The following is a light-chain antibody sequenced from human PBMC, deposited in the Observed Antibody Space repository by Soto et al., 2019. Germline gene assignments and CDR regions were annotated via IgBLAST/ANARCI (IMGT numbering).Light chain of an antibody. CDR2: EGT. V-gene: IGLV2-23*03. Sequence: QSALTQPASVSGSLGQSITISCTGTSSHVDSYDLVSWYQHHPGKAPKLMIYEGTKRPSGVSNRFSGSKSGDTASLTISGLQAGDEADYYCCSYAGRSPFVIFGGGTQLTVL. CDR3: CSYAGRSPFVI. J-gene: IGLJ2*01. CDR1: SSHVDSYDL.